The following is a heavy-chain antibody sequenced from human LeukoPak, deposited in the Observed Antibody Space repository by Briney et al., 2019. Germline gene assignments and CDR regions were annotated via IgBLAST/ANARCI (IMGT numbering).Heavy chain of an antibody. CDR2: IRYDGSNK. CDR3: ARILQPAERGALDI. CDR1: GFTFSSYG. J-gene: IGHJ3*02. V-gene: IGHV3-30*02. Sequence: GGSLRLSCAASGFTFSSYGMHWVRQAPGKGLEWVAFIRYDGSNKYYADSVKGRFTISRDNSKNTLYLQMNSLKASDTAMYYCARILQPAERGALDIWGQGTMVTVSS. D-gene: IGHD2-2*01.